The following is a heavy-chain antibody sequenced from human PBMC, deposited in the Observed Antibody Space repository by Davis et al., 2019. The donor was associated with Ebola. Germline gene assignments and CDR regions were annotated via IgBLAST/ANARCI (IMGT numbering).Heavy chain of an antibody. CDR2: IKQDGSEK. V-gene: IGHV3-7*01. D-gene: IGHD2-15*01. CDR1: GFTFRSYW. Sequence: GESLKISCAASGFTFRSYWMRWARQAPGKGLEWVASIKQDGSEKYHVDSVRGRFTISRDNAKNSLYLQINSLRAEDTAVYHCARHALSLGGRDFDYWGQGTLVAVSS. CDR3: ARHALSLGGRDFDY. J-gene: IGHJ4*02.